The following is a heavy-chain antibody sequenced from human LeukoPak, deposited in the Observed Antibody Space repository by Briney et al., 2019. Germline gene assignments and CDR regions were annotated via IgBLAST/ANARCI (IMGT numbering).Heavy chain of an antibody. CDR2: IIPIFGTA. V-gene: IGHV1-69*06. Sequence: GASVKVSCKASGGTFSSYAISWVRQAPGQGLEWMGGIIPIFGTANYAQKFQGRVTITADKSTSTAYMELSSLRSEDTAVYYCARSSGGSGRWRDNWFDTWGQGTLVSVSS. CDR1: GGTFSSYA. D-gene: IGHD3-10*01. J-gene: IGHJ5*02. CDR3: ARSSGGSGRWRDNWFDT.